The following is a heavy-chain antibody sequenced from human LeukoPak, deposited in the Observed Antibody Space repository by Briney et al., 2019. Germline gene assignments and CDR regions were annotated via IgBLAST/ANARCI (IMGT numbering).Heavy chain of an antibody. CDR3: ARGRNIVVVVAATPLGY. D-gene: IGHD2-15*01. J-gene: IGHJ4*02. CDR2: MNPNSGNT. CDR1: GYTFTRYD. Sequence: ASVKVSRKASGYTFTRYDINWVRQATGQGLEWMGWMNPNSGNTGYAQKFQGRVTMTRNTSISTAYMELSSLRSEDTAVYYCARGRNIVVVVAATPLGYWGQGTLVTVSS. V-gene: IGHV1-8*01.